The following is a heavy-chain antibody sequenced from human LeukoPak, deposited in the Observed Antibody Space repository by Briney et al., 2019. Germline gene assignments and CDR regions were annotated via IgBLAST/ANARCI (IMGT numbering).Heavy chain of an antibody. CDR3: TREAVAGTEGSPFDY. CDR2: VGSKAYGGTT. V-gene: IGHV3-49*04. D-gene: IGHD6-13*01. J-gene: IGHJ4*02. CDR1: GLMLGDYG. Sequence: PGGCLRLACTADGLMLGDYGMSWVRQEGGKGREWVGFVGSKAYGGTTEYAASVKGRFTISRDDSKSIAYLQMNSLKTEDTAVYYCTREAVAGTEGSPFDYWGQGTLVTVSS.